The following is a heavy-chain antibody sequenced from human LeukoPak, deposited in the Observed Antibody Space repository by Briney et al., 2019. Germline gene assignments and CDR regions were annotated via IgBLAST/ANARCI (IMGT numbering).Heavy chain of an antibody. J-gene: IGHJ4*02. D-gene: IGHD3-10*01. Sequence: GGSLRLSCAASGFTFSNYWMHWVRQAPGKGLVWVSRINSDGINTSYADSVKGRFTISRDNAKNSLYLQMNSLRAEDTAVYYCARTPTITMVRGVIITNNIPTYYFDYWGQGTLVTVSS. V-gene: IGHV3-74*01. CDR2: INSDGINT. CDR1: GFTFSNYW. CDR3: ARTPTITMVRGVIITNNIPTYYFDY.